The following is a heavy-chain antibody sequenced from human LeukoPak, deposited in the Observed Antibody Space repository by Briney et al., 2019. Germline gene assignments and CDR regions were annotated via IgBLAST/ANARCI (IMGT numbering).Heavy chain of an antibody. CDR2: VSYDGSNM. Sequence: AGGSLRLSCAASGFTFSTYVMHWVRQAPGKGLEWVAVVSYDGSNMYYVDSVKGRFTISRDNSKNTLYLQMNSLRAEDTAVYYCARERTGSYYFDYWGQGTLVTVSS. J-gene: IGHJ4*02. CDR3: ARERTGSYYFDY. CDR1: GFTFSTYV. D-gene: IGHD2-8*02. V-gene: IGHV3-30*01.